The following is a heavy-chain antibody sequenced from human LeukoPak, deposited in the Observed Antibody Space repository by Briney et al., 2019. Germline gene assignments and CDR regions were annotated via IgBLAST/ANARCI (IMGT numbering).Heavy chain of an antibody. J-gene: IGHJ4*02. Sequence: SETLSLTCTVSGDSISSANCYWASIRQPPGKGLEWIGTIYYSGSTYYNPSLKSRVTISVDTSKNQFSLKLSSVTAADTAVYYCASRGYSYGLDYWGQGTLVTVSS. D-gene: IGHD5-18*01. CDR3: ASRGYSYGLDY. V-gene: IGHV4-39*01. CDR1: GDSISSANCY. CDR2: IYYSGST.